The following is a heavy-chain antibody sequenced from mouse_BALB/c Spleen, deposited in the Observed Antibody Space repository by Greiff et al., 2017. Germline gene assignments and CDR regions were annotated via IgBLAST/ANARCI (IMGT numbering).Heavy chain of an antibody. Sequence: QVQLQQPGAELVKPGASVKLSCKASGYTFTSYWMHWVKQRPGQGLEWIGEINPSNGRTNYNEKFKSKATLTVDKSSSTAYMQLSSLTSEDSAVYYGARKGAGAWDYAMDYWGQGTSVTVSS. J-gene: IGHJ4*01. CDR2: INPSNGRT. CDR1: GYTFTSYW. CDR3: ARKGAGAWDYAMDY. D-gene: IGHD4-1*01. V-gene: IGHV1S81*02.